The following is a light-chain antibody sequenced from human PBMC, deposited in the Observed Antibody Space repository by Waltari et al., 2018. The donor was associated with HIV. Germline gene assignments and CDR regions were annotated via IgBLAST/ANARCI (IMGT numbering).Light chain of an antibody. CDR3: EKYVRAPLQ. CDR1: QSLLYSSDNKTY. Sequence: DILMTQSPDSLAVSLGARAPNRCKSSQSLLYSSDNKTYFAWYQQKPGQPPNLLRYWASTREYGAPHRFSGSGSRTDFTHTCNNLQAEDVSVYGCEKYVRAPLQFGGGTRVEIK. V-gene: IGKV4-1*01. CDR2: WAS. J-gene: IGKJ4*02.